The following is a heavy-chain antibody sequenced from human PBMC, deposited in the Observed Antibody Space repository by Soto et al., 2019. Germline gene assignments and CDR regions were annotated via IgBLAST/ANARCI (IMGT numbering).Heavy chain of an antibody. V-gene: IGHV4-59*08. J-gene: IGHJ4*02. Sequence: SETLSLTCTVSGGSISSYYWSWIRQPPGRGLEWIGYIYYSGSTNYNPSLKSRVTISVDTSKNQFSLKLSSVTAADTAVYYCARRYGDYFDFWGQGTLVTVSS. CDR3: ARRYGDYFDF. D-gene: IGHD4-17*01. CDR1: GGSISSYY. CDR2: IYYSGST.